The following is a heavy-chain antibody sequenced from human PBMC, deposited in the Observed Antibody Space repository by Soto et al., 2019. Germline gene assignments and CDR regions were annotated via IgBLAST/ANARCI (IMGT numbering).Heavy chain of an antibody. V-gene: IGHV2-5*02. CDR1: GFSLTTSGVG. CDR3: AHRVLRSVFGLVTTTAIYFDF. CDR2: IYWDDDK. J-gene: IGHJ4*02. D-gene: IGHD3-3*01. Sequence: QITLNESGPTVVRPTETLTLTCSFSGFSLTTSGVGVGWIRQSPGKAPEWLALIYWDDDKRYSASLKGRLTITKDTSKNQVVLTVSDLDPTDTATYYCAHRVLRSVFGLVTTTAIYFDFWGQGTPVAVSS.